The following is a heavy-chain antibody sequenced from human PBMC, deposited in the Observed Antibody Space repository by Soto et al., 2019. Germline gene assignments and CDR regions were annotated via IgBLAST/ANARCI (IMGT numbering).Heavy chain of an antibody. Sequence: GASVKVSCKVSGYTLTELSMHWVRQAPGKGLEWMGGFGPEDGETIYAQKFQGRVTMTEDTSTDTAYMELSSLRSEDTAVYYCARERSRPLLLWFGELFGQDWFDPWGQGTLVTVSS. J-gene: IGHJ5*02. CDR3: ARERSRPLLLWFGELFGQDWFDP. CDR1: GYTLTELS. CDR2: FGPEDGET. D-gene: IGHD3-10*01. V-gene: IGHV1-24*01.